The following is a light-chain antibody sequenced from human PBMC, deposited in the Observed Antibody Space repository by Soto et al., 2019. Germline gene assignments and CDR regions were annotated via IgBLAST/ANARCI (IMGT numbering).Light chain of an antibody. J-gene: IGKJ4*01. Sequence: RQTNHYPSSLSASVGDRVTITCRASQGIGKDLGWYQQKPGKAPKRLIYAASSLQSGVPSRFSGSGSGTEFTLTISCLQPEDFATYYCRQHYTYPVTFGGGTKLDIK. CDR2: AAS. V-gene: IGKV1-17*01. CDR3: RQHYTYPVT. CDR1: QGIGKD.